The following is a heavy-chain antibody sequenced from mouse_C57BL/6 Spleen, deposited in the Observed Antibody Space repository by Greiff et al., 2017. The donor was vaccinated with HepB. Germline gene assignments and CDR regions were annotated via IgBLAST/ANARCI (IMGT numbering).Heavy chain of an antibody. V-gene: IGHV1-66*01. CDR3: AKDYYSNSFDY. D-gene: IGHD2-5*01. CDR1: GYSFTSYY. J-gene: IGHJ2*01. CDR2: IYPGSGNT. Sequence: VQLQQSGPELVKPGASVKISCKASGYSFTSYYIHWVKQRPGQGLEWIGWIYPGSGNTKYNEKFKGKATLTADTSSSTAYMQLSSLTSEDSAVYYCAKDYYSNSFDYWGQGTTLTVSS.